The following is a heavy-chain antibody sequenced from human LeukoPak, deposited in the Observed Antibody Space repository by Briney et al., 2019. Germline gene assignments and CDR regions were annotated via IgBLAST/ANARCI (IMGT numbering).Heavy chain of an antibody. CDR2: INIDVSIT. Sequence: GGSLRLSCAASGFTFSNYWMHWVRQAPGKGLVWVSRINIDVSITTYADSVKGRFTISRDNAKNSLYLQMNSLRAEDTAVYYCARLREIPVFGVVTKSTSYFDYWGQGTLVTVSS. CDR1: GFTFSNYW. CDR3: ARLREIPVFGVVTKSTSYFDY. J-gene: IGHJ4*02. V-gene: IGHV3-74*01. D-gene: IGHD3-3*01.